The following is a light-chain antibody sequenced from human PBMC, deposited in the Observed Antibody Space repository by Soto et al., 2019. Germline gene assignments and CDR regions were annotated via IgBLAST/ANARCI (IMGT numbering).Light chain of an antibody. CDR1: QTVNTN. J-gene: IGKJ5*01. Sequence: VVLTQFPATLSVSPGERATLSCRASQTVNTNLAWYQQQPGQAPRLLIYAASTRATGVPARFSGSGSGTEFTITINNVQSEDFAVYYCQQFNTWPPITFGQGTRLEIK. CDR2: AAS. CDR3: QQFNTWPPIT. V-gene: IGKV3-15*01.